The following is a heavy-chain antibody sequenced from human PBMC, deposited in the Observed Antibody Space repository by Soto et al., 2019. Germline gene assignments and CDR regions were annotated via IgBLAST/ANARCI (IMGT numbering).Heavy chain of an antibody. V-gene: IGHV1-69*13. D-gene: IGHD3-10*01. CDR3: ARDRDYYYYGMDV. CDR1: GGTFSSYA. Sequence: SVKVSCKASGGTFSSYAISWVRQAPGQGLEWMGGIIPIFGTANYAQKFQGRVTITADESTSTAYMELSSLRSEDTAVYYCARDRDYYYYGMDVWGQGTTVTVSS. CDR2: IIPIFGTA. J-gene: IGHJ6*02.